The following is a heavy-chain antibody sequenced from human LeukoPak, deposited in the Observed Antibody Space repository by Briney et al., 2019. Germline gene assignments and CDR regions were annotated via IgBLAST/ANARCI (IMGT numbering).Heavy chain of an antibody. Sequence: PSQTLSLTCTVSGGSISSGSHYWSWIRQPAGKGLEWIGRIYTSGSTNYNPSLKSRVTISVDTSKNQFSLKLSSVTAADTAVYYCAREGPGYCSSTSCYANWFDPWAREPWSPSPQ. V-gene: IGHV4-61*02. D-gene: IGHD2-2*01. CDR2: IYTSGST. CDR3: AREGPGYCSSTSCYANWFDP. J-gene: IGHJ5*02. CDR1: GGSISSGSHY.